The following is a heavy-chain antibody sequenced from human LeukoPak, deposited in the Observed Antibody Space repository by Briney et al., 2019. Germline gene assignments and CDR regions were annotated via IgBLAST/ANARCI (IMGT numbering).Heavy chain of an antibody. CDR1: GGSISSYY. D-gene: IGHD1-26*01. Sequence: SETLSLTCTVSGGSISSYYWSWIRQPPGKGLEWIGYVYYSGTTNYNPSLKSRVTISVDTSKNQFSMEQTSVTAADTAVYYCAKGATNFEYWGQGTLVTVSS. V-gene: IGHV4-59*13. CDR2: VYYSGTT. CDR3: AKGATNFEY. J-gene: IGHJ4*02.